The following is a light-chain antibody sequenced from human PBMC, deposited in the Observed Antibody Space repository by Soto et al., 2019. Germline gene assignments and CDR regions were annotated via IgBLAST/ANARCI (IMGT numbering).Light chain of an antibody. J-gene: IGLJ1*01. V-gene: IGLV2-14*01. CDR3: SSYTSSSTPYV. Sequence: QSVLTQPASVSGSPGQSITISCTGTSSDVGGYNYVSWYQQHPGKAPKLMIYEVSNRPSGVSHRFSGSKSSNTASLTISGLQAEDEADYYCSSYTSSSTPYVFGTGTKVTVL. CDR1: SSDVGGYNY. CDR2: EVS.